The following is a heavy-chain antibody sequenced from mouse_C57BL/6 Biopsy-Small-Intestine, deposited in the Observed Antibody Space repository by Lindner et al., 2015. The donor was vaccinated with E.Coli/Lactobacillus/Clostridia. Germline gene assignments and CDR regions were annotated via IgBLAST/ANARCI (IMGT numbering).Heavy chain of an antibody. Sequence: VQLQESGPELVKHGASVKISCKASGYAFSSSWMNWVKQRPGKGLEWIGRIYPGDGDTNYNGKFKGKATLTADKSSSTAYMQLSSLTSEDSAVYFCARETLIYYGNLFAYWGQGTLVTVSA. D-gene: IGHD2-1*01. CDR2: IYPGDGDT. CDR1: GYAFSSSW. J-gene: IGHJ3*01. CDR3: ARETLIYYGNLFAY. V-gene: IGHV1-82*01.